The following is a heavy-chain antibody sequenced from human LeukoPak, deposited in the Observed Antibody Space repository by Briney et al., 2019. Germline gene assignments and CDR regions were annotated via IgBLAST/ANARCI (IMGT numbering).Heavy chain of an antibody. CDR2: INPNSGGT. CDR1: GYTFTGYY. CDR3: ARGDIRIVVVMGY. Sequence: ASVKVSCKASGYTFTGYYMHWVRQAPGQGLEWMGWINPNSGGTNYAQKFQGRVTMTRDTSISTAYMELSRLRSDDTAVYYCARGDIRIVVVMGYWGQGTLVTVSS. J-gene: IGHJ4*02. V-gene: IGHV1-2*02. D-gene: IGHD3-22*01.